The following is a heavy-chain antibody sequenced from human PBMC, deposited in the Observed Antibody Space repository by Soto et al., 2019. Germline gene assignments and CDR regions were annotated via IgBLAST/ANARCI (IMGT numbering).Heavy chain of an antibody. CDR2: ISVDGSST. J-gene: IGHJ3*01. Sequence: GGSLRRSWAASEFTFRSYLMHWVRESPGKGLVWVSRISVDGSSTNYADSVKGRFTISRDNAKNTVYLQIDSLRAEDTAVYYCARSLPGTYGAFDLWGQGTMVTVSS. V-gene: IGHV3-74*01. CDR1: EFTFRSYL. CDR3: ARSLPGTYGAFDL. D-gene: IGHD1-7*01.